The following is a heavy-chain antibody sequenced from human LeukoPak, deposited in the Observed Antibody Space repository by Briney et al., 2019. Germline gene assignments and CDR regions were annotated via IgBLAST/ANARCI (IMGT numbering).Heavy chain of an antibody. CDR1: GGTFSSYA. J-gene: IGHJ4*02. CDR3: ARAGTGSYPPYYFDY. V-gene: IGHV1-8*02. Sequence: GASVKVSCKASGGTFSSYAISWVRQAPGQGLEWMGWMNPNSGNTGYAQKFQGRVTMTRNTSISTAYMELSSLRSEDTAVYYCARAGTGSYPPYYFDYWGQGTLVTVSS. D-gene: IGHD1-26*01. CDR2: MNPNSGNT.